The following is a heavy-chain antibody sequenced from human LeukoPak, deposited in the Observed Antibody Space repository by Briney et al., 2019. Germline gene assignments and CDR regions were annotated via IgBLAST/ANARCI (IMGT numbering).Heavy chain of an antibody. Sequence: SVKVSCKASGGTFSSYAISWVRQAPGQGLEWMGRIIPILGIANYAQKFQGRVTITADKSTSTAYMELSSLRSEDTAVYYCARDPWYSGSSFDYWGQGTLVTVSS. CDR3: ARDPWYSGSSFDY. CDR2: IIPILGIA. V-gene: IGHV1-69*04. CDR1: GGTFSSYA. D-gene: IGHD1-26*01. J-gene: IGHJ4*02.